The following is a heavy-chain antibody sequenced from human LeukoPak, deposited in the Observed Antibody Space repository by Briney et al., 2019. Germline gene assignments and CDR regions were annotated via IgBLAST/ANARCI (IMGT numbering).Heavy chain of an antibody. CDR3: ARAAGEFRSGSYYQRLDY. D-gene: IGHD1-26*01. V-gene: IGHV3-48*03. J-gene: IGHJ4*02. Sequence: PGGSLRLSCAASGFTFSSSEMNWVRQAPGKGLEWVSYISSIGSTIYYADSVNGRFTISRGNAKNSLYLQMNSLRAEDTAVYYCARAAGEFRSGSYYQRLDYWGQGTLVTVSS. CDR2: ISSIGSTI. CDR1: GFTFSSSE.